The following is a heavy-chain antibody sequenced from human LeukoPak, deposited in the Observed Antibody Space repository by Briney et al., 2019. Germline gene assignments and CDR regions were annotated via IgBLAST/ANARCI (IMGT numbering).Heavy chain of an antibody. CDR1: GFTFSSYA. D-gene: IGHD3-3*01. J-gene: IGHJ4*02. Sequence: GSLRLSCAASGFTFSSYAMSWVRQAPGKGLEWVSAISGSGGSTYYADSVKGRFTISRDNSKNTLYLQMNSLRAEDTAVYYCAKGIVLRFSFDYWGQGTLVTVSS. CDR2: ISGSGGST. CDR3: AKGIVLRFSFDY. V-gene: IGHV3-23*01.